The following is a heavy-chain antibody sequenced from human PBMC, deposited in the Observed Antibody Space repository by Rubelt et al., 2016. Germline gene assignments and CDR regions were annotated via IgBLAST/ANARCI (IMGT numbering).Heavy chain of an antibody. D-gene: IGHD6-19*01. CDR2: IYYSGST. J-gene: IGHJ6*02. Sequence: QLQLQESGPGLVKPSGTLSLTCTVSGGSISSSIYYWGWIRQPPGKGLEWIGTIYYSGSTYDNPSLRSRVTISVDPSKNQFSLRLNTVTAEDTAVYYCAGHFSLRWLVEYGMDVWGQGTTVTVSS. V-gene: IGHV4-39*01. CDR3: AGHFSLRWLVEYGMDV. CDR1: GGSISSSIYY.